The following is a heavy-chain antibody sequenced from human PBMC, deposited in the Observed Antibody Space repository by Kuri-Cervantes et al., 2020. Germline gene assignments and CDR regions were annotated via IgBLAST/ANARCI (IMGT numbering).Heavy chain of an antibody. Sequence: ASVKVSCKVSGYTLTELSMHWVRQAPGKGLEWMGGFDPEDGETIYAQKFQGRVTMTEDTSTDTAYMELSSLRSEGTAVYYCATPSMVRGVMEYYYYGMDVWGQGTTVTVSS. V-gene: IGHV1-24*01. CDR2: FDPEDGET. D-gene: IGHD3-10*01. J-gene: IGHJ6*02. CDR1: GYTLTELS. CDR3: ATPSMVRGVMEYYYYGMDV.